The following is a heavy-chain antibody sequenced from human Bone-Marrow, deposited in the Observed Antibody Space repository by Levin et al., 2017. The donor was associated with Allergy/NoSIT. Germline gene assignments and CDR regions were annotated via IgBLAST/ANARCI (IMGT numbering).Heavy chain of an antibody. CDR3: DRVWDRWLDS. CDR1: GFTFSDHY. V-gene: IGHV3-72*01. Sequence: GGSLRLSCAASGFTFSDHYMDWVRQAPGEGLEWVGRIKNKADSYTTQYSASVKGRFTISRDDSKTSLFLQMNSLKTEATAEYYCDRVWDRWLDSWGQGSLVTVSS. D-gene: IGHD1-26*01. CDR2: IKNKADSYTT. J-gene: IGHJ5*01.